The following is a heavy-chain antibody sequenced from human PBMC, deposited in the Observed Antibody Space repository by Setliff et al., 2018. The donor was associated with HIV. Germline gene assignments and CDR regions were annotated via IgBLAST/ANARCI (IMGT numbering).Heavy chain of an antibody. J-gene: IGHJ4*02. Sequence: SVKVSCKASGDIFSYQTYSWVRQAPGQGLEWMGSIIPMVGFANYEGKLQGRVTIIADASTNTTYLDLTSLRSEDTALYFCARQAGHVGDHFDYWGQGTLVTVSS. D-gene: IGHD2-21*01. CDR2: IIPMVGFA. CDR3: ARQAGHVGDHFDY. V-gene: IGHV1-69*02. CDR1: GDIFSYQT.